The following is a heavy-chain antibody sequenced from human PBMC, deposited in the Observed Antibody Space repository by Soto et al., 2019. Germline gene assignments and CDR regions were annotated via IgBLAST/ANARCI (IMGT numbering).Heavy chain of an antibody. Sequence: ASLKVSCKFSGYTLTELSSHWVRQAPGKGLEWMGGFDPEDGETIYAQKFQGRVTMTEDTSTDTAYMELSSLRSEDTAVYYCATVLRFGYYDSSGYYDYWGQGTLVTVSS. CDR2: FDPEDGET. J-gene: IGHJ4*02. CDR1: GYTLTELS. V-gene: IGHV1-24*01. CDR3: ATVLRFGYYDSSGYYDY. D-gene: IGHD3-22*01.